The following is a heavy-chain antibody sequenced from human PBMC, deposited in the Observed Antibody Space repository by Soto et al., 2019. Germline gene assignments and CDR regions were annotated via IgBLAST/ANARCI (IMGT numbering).Heavy chain of an antibody. V-gene: IGHV1-69*01. D-gene: IGHD3-3*01. CDR3: ARAAFRSGYYGYYSGMDV. J-gene: IGHJ6*02. CDR1: GGTFSTHA. Sequence: QVQLVQSGAEVKKPGSSVKVSCKASGGTFSTHAISWVRQAPGQGLEWLGGIIPTLGTPNYAQKFQGRVTVTADESTSTAYMELSRLTSEDTAVYYCARAAFRSGYYGYYSGMDVWGQGTAVNV. CDR2: IIPTLGTP.